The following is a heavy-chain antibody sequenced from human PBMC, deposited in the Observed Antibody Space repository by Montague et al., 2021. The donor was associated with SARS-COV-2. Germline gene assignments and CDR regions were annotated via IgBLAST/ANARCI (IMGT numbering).Heavy chain of an antibody. CDR1: GGSVSSDNW. Sequence: SETLSLTCTVSGGSVSSDNWWTWVRQPPGKGLEWIGEIYHSGTTNYNPSLQSLVTISVDKSRNHLSLNLRSVTAADTAVYYCALPLGGARFDPWGQGILVAVSS. CDR3: ALPLGGARFDP. CDR2: IYHSGTT. V-gene: IGHV4-4*02. D-gene: IGHD1-26*01. J-gene: IGHJ5*02.